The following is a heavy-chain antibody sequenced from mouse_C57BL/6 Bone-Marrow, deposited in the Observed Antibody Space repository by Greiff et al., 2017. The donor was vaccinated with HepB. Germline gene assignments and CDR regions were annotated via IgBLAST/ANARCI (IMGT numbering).Heavy chain of an antibody. J-gene: IGHJ2*01. CDR3: TVVDY. V-gene: IGHV1-50*01. CDR2: IAPSDSYT. D-gene: IGHD1-1*01. CDR1: GYTFTSYW. Sequence: QVQLQQPGAELVKPGASVKLSCKASGYTFTSYWMQWVKQRPGQGLEWIGEIAPSDSYTNYNQKFKGKATLTVDTSSSTAYMQLSSLTSEDSAVYYCTVVDYWGQGTTLTVSS.